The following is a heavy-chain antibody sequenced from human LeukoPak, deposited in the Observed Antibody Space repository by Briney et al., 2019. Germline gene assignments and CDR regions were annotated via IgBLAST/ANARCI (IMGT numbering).Heavy chain of an antibody. V-gene: IGHV3-23*01. Sequence: PGGSLRLSCAASGFTFTSQGMAWVRQAPAKGLEWVSAITGSGDNTYYADSVKGRFTISRNNSKNTLYLQMNSLSAEDTAVYYCAKMQGYFDLWGRGTLVNVSS. J-gene: IGHJ2*01. CDR3: AKMQGYFDL. CDR1: GFTFTSQG. CDR2: ITGSGDNT.